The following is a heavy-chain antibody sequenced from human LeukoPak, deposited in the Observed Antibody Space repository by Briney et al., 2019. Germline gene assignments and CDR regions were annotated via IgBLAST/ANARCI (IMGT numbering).Heavy chain of an antibody. D-gene: IGHD5-12*01. Sequence: SETLSLTCTVSGGSISSYYWSWIRQPPGKGLEWIGYIYYSGSTNYNPSLKSRVTISVDTSKNQFSLKLSSVTAADTAVYYCARDRGLVALDYWGQGTLVTVS. CDR1: GGSISSYY. V-gene: IGHV4-59*01. CDR3: ARDRGLVALDY. CDR2: IYYSGST. J-gene: IGHJ4*02.